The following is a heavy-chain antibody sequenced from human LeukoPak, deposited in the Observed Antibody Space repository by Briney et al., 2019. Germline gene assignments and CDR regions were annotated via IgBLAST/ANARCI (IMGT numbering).Heavy chain of an antibody. V-gene: IGHV4-38-2*02. J-gene: IGHJ5*02. CDR3: AREIGYSYGSNWFDR. CDR2: IYHSGST. Sequence: PSETLSLTCAVSGYSISSGYYWGWIRQPPGKGLEWIGSIYHSGSTYYNPSLKSRVTISVDTSKNQFSLKLSSVTAADTAVYYCAREIGYSYGSNWFDRWGQGTLVTVSS. CDR1: GYSISSGYY. D-gene: IGHD5-18*01.